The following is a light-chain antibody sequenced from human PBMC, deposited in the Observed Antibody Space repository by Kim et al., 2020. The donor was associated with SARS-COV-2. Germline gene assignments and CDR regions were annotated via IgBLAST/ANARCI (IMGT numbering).Light chain of an antibody. V-gene: IGLV2-8*01. CDR2: EVF. CDR1: SSDVGGYNY. J-gene: IGLJ3*02. Sequence: QSALTQPPSAPGSPGQSVTISCTGTSSDVGGYNYVSWYQQHPGKAPKLIIYEVFKRPSGVPDRFSGSKSGNTASLTVSGLQAEDEADYYCSSYGGSSNLRVFGGGTQLTVL. CDR3: SSYGGSSNLRV.